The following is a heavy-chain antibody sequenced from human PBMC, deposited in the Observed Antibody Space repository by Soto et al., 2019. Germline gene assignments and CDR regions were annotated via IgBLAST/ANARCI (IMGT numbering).Heavy chain of an antibody. CDR1: GGSISSSSYY. CDR3: ASWEYYYDSRDDAFDI. Sequence: PSETLSLTCTVSGGSISSSSYYWGWIRQPPGKGLEWIRSIYYSGSTYYNPSLKSRVTISVDTSKNQFSLKLSSVTAADTAVYYCASWEYYYDSRDDAFDIWGQGTMVTVSS. J-gene: IGHJ3*02. V-gene: IGHV4-39*01. D-gene: IGHD3-22*01. CDR2: IYYSGST.